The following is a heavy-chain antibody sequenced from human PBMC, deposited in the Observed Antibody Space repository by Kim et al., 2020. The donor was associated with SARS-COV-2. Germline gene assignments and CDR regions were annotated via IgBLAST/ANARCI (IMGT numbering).Heavy chain of an antibody. J-gene: IGHJ4*02. D-gene: IGHD5-18*01. CDR1: GFTFSSYA. Sequence: GGSLRLSCAASGFTFSSYAMHWVRQAPGKGLEWVAVISYDGSNKYYADAVNGRFTISRDNSKNTLYLQMNSRRAEDTAVYYCAIVRGGGYSDEGLDYGGQGTPVPVSS. CDR3: AIVRGGGYSDEGLDY. CDR2: ISYDGSNK. V-gene: IGHV3-30*04.